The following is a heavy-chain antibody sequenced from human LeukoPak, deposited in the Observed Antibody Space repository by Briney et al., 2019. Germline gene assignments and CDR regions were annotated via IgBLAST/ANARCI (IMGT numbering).Heavy chain of an antibody. Sequence: SETLSLTCTVSGGSTYSGRYYGAWIRQPPGKGLEWIGTVYYSGSTYYNPSLKSRVTVSVDTSKNQFSLRLRSVTAADTAVYYCARAYCSGVSCYSRSWFDPWGQGTLVTVSS. CDR2: VYYSGST. CDR3: ARAYCSGVSCYSRSWFDP. V-gene: IGHV4-39*01. J-gene: IGHJ5*01. CDR1: GGSTYSGRYY. D-gene: IGHD2-15*01.